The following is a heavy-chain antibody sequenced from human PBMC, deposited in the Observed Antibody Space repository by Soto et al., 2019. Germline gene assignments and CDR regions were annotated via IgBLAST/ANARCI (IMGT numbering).Heavy chain of an antibody. J-gene: IGHJ5*02. CDR3: TRGLVPAVKTFDP. V-gene: IGHV3-74*01. CDR2: INGDGRNT. CDR1: GFTFSNYW. D-gene: IGHD2-2*01. Sequence: VPLVESGGGLVQPGGSLRLSCAASGFTFSNYWMHWVRQVPGKGLVWVSRINGDGRNTDYADSVKGRFTISRDNARNTLYLEMNSLRAEDTAVYYCTRGLVPAVKTFDPWGQGTLVTVSP.